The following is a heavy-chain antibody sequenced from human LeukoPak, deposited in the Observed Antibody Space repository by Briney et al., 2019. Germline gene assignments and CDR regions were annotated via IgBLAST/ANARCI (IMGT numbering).Heavy chain of an antibody. J-gene: IGHJ4*02. CDR3: AKRPRGNYLDPFDY. Sequence: GGSLRLSCAASGFTFSSYAMNWVRQAPGKGVEWVSGISGSGGSTYYADSVNGRFTISRDNSKNRLYLQMNSLRAEDTAVYYCAKRPRGNYLDPFDYWGQGTLVTVSS. D-gene: IGHD3-10*01. V-gene: IGHV3-23*01. CDR1: GFTFSSYA. CDR2: ISGSGGST.